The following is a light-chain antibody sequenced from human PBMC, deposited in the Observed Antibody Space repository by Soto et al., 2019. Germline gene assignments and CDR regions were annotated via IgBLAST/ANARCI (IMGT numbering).Light chain of an antibody. CDR3: LVSYSRYPYMV. CDR1: TGAVTSGHY. CDR2: DTS. J-gene: IGLJ2*01. V-gene: IGLV7-46*01. Sequence: QAVVTQEPSLTVSPGGTVTLTCGSSTGAVTSGHYPYWFQQKPGQAPRTLIYDTSNKHSWTPARFSGSLLGGKAALTLSGAQPEDEADYYCLVSYSRYPYMVFGGGTKLTVL.